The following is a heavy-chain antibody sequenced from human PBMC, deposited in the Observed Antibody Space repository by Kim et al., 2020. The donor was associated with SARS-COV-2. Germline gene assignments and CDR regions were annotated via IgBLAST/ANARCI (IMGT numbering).Heavy chain of an antibody. V-gene: IGHV3-30*02. J-gene: IGHJ6*02. CDR3: AKDLRGYSNFYYYYGMDV. Sequence: VKGRFTISRDNSKNTRYLQMNSLRAEDTAVYYCAKDLRGYSNFYYYYGMDVWGQGTTVTVSS. D-gene: IGHD4-4*01.